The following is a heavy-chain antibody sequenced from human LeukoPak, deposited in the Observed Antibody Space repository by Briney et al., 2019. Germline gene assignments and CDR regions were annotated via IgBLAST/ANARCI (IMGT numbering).Heavy chain of an antibody. Sequence: GGSLRLSCAASGFTFDDYGMSWVRQAPGKGLEWVSRIASDGSDTRYADSVKGRFTISRDNANDTLYLQMNSLRAEDTAVYYCVRGTQIFDFWGQGTLVTVSS. CDR1: GFTFDDYG. CDR3: VRGTQIFDF. D-gene: IGHD2-2*01. CDR2: IASDGSDT. J-gene: IGHJ4*02. V-gene: IGHV3-74*01.